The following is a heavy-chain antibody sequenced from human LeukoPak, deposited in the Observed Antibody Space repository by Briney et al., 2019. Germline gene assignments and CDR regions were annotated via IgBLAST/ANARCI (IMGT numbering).Heavy chain of an antibody. CDR1: GFTFSSYS. J-gene: IGHJ3*02. V-gene: IGHV3-48*01. Sequence: GGSLRLSCAASGFTFSSYSMNWVRQAPGKGLEWVSYISSSSSTIYYADSVKGRFTISRDNAKNSLYLQMNSLRAEDTAVYYGARSHRSSGYYGDAFDIWGQGTMVTVSS. CDR2: ISSSSSTI. CDR3: ARSHRSSGYYGDAFDI. D-gene: IGHD3-22*01.